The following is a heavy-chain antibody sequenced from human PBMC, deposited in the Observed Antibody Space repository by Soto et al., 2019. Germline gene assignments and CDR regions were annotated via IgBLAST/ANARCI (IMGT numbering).Heavy chain of an antibody. CDR3: ASEEY. CDR1: GFTFSSYA. J-gene: IGHJ4*02. CDR2: ISYDGSNK. Sequence: QVQLVESGGGVVQPGRSLRLSCAASGFTFSSYAMHWVRQAPGKGLEWVAVISYDGSNKYYADSVKGRFTISRDNSKNTLYLQMNSLRAEDTAVYCCASEEYWGQGTLVTVSS. V-gene: IGHV3-30-3*01.